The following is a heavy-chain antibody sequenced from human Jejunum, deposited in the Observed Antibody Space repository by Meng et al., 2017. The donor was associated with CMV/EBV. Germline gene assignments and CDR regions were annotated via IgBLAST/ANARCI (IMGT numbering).Heavy chain of an antibody. V-gene: IGHV3-74*01. CDR2: IKTDGSDT. CDR3: ARDFLHRGN. CDR1: GFTFSSYA. J-gene: IGHJ4*02. D-gene: IGHD2/OR15-2a*01. Sequence: EVQLVQSGGGLVKSGGSLRLSCAASGFTFSSYAMSWVRQAPGKGLVWVSAIKTDGSDTRYADSVKGRFTISRDNAKNTLYLQMSSLRGEDTAVYYCARDFLHRGNWGQGSLVTVSS.